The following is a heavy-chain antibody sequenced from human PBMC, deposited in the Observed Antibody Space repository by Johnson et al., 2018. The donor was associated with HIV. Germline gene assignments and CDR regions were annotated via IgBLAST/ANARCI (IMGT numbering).Heavy chain of an antibody. D-gene: IGHD1-26*01. CDR3: ARAVGGSYHDAFDI. Sequence: QMLLVESGGGVVQPGRSLRLSCAASGFTFSRYAMHWVRQAPGKGLEWVAVMSYDGSSKYYADSVKGRFTISRDNSRNTLYLQMNSLRAEDTAVYYCARAVGGSYHDAFDIWGQGTMVTVSS. V-gene: IGHV3-30*04. J-gene: IGHJ3*02. CDR2: MSYDGSSK. CDR1: GFTFSRYA.